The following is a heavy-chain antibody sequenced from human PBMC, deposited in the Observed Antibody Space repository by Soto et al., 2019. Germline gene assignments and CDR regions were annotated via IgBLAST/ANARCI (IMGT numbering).Heavy chain of an antibody. Sequence: QVQLVESGGGVVQRGRSLRLSCAASGFSFNNYGMHLVRQAPGKGLEWVAVLWSNGINKNYADSVKGRYTMSRDNSKNTLYLQMNSLRAEDTAVYYCARDQTSWTPGEWGQGTLVTVSS. D-gene: IGHD2-15*01. V-gene: IGHV3-33*01. CDR1: GFSFNNYG. CDR2: LWSNGINK. CDR3: ARDQTSWTPGE. J-gene: IGHJ4*02.